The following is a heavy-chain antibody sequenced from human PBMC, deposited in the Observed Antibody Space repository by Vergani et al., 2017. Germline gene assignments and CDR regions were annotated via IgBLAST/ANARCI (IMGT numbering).Heavy chain of an antibody. CDR1: GGSISSGDYY. Sequence: QVQLQESGPGLVKPSQTLSLTCTVSGGSISSGDYYWSWIRQPPGKVLEWIGYIYYSGSTYYNPSLKSRLTMSVDMSRNQFSLTLNSVTATDTAIYFCARVNTETNGHLYYYYYMDVWGQGTAVTVS. V-gene: IGHV4-30-4*08. CDR2: IYYSGST. D-gene: IGHD4-11*01. CDR3: ARVNTETNGHLYYYYYMDV. J-gene: IGHJ6*03.